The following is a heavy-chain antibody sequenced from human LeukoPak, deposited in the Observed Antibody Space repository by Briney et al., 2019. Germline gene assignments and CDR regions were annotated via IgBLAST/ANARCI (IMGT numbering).Heavy chain of an antibody. V-gene: IGHV3-7*01. CDR2: IKGDGSVK. CDR1: GFTFGDYA. D-gene: IGHD3-10*01. Sequence: GGSLRLSCTASGFTFGDYAMSWIRQAPGKGLEWVANIKGDGSVKNHVDSVKGRFTISRDNAKNSLYLEMNSLRAEDTAVYHCARDVTGSLDYWGQGTLVTVSS. J-gene: IGHJ4*02. CDR3: ARDVTGSLDY.